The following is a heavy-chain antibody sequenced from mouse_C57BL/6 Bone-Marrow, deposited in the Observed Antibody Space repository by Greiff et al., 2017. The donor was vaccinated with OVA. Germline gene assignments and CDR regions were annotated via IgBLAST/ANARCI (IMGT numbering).Heavy chain of an antibody. Sequence: VHLVESGPGLVQPSQSLSITCTVSGFSFTSYGVHWVRQSPGKGLEWLGVICSGGSTDSNAAFISRLRISKVTSKSQVFFKRNSLQDDDTAIDYCARNSGGTWYFDVWGTGTTVTVSS. CDR2: ICSGGST. CDR3: ARNSGGTWYFDV. J-gene: IGHJ1*03. CDR1: GFSFTSYG. V-gene: IGHV2-2*01. D-gene: IGHD4-1*01.